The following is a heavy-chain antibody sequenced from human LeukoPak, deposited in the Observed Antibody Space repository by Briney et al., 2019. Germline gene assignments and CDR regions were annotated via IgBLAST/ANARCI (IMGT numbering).Heavy chain of an antibody. V-gene: IGHV3-21*01. CDR1: GFTFRSYG. J-gene: IGHJ4*02. CDR2: ISSSSSYI. CDR3: AKRPGHLPDY. Sequence: PGGTLRLSCAASGFTFRSYGMNWVRQAPGKGLEWVSSISSSSSYIYYADSVKGRFTISRDNAKNSLYLQMNSLRAEDTAVYYCAKRPGHLPDYWGQGTLVTVSS.